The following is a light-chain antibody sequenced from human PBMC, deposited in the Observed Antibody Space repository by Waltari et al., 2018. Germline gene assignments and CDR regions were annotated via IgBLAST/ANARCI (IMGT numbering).Light chain of an antibody. J-gene: IGKJ3*01. CDR2: DAS. Sequence: DIQMTQSPSSLSASVGDRVTITCQASQDIRNYLNWYQQKPGKAPKLLIYDASNLETGVPSRFSGSGSGTDFTFTISSLQPEDIATYYCQQYDNLPPFTFSPGTKVDIK. CDR3: QQYDNLPPFT. V-gene: IGKV1-33*01. CDR1: QDIRNY.